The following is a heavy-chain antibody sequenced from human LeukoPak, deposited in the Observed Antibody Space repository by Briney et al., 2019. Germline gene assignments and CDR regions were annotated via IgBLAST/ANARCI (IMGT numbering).Heavy chain of an antibody. CDR1: GGTFSSYA. CDR3: ARDGRYCSSTSCYTGDY. Sequence: SVKVSCKASGGTFSSYAISWVRQAPGQGLEWMGGIIPIFGTANYAQRFQGRVTITTDESTSTAYMELSSLRSEDTAVYYCARDGRYCSSTSCYTGDYWGQGTLVTVSS. CDR2: IIPIFGTA. V-gene: IGHV1-69*05. J-gene: IGHJ4*02. D-gene: IGHD2-2*02.